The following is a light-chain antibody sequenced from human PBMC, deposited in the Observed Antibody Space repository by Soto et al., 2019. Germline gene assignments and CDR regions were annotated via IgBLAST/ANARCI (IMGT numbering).Light chain of an antibody. CDR2: EVI. V-gene: IGLV2-8*01. Sequence: QSALTQPPSASGSPGQSVTISCTGTSSDVGGYNYVSWYQQHPGKAPKLMIYEVIERPSGVPDRFSGSKSGNTASLTISGLQGEDEADYYCCSYAGTYTPVVFGGGTKLTVL. CDR1: SSDVGGYNY. CDR3: CSYAGTYTPVV. J-gene: IGLJ2*01.